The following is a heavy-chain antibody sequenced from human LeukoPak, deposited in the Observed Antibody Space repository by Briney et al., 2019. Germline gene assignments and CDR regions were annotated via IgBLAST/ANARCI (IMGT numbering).Heavy chain of an antibody. Sequence: GASVKVSCKASGYTFTGYYMHWVRQAPGQGLEWMGWINPNSGGTNYAQKFQGRVTMTRDTSISTAYMELSRLRSDDTAVYYCARAYRYYDSSGYYPFDYWGQGTLVTVSS. D-gene: IGHD3-22*01. CDR2: INPNSGGT. V-gene: IGHV1-2*02. CDR1: GYTFTGYY. CDR3: ARAYRYYDSSGYYPFDY. J-gene: IGHJ4*02.